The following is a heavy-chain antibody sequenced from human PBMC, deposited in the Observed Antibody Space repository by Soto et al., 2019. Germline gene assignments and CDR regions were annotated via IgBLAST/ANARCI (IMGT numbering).Heavy chain of an antibody. CDR1: VFTFISYT. J-gene: IGHJ4*02. Sequence: GGSLRLSCAASVFTFISYTMNWVRQAPGKGLEWVAFITSGSDYIYYADSVKGRFTISRDDANNSLFLQMSSLRAEDTAVYYCTREHVVTIFRRGQRGSFDNWSQGTLVTVSS. D-gene: IGHD3-9*01. V-gene: IGHV3-21*01. CDR3: TREHVVTIFRRGQRGSFDN. CDR2: ITSGSDYI.